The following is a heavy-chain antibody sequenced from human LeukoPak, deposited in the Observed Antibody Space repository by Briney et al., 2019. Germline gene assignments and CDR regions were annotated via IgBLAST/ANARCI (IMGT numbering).Heavy chain of an antibody. J-gene: IGHJ4*02. CDR1: GFTFSSYA. V-gene: IGHV3-64*01. Sequence: GGSLRLSCAASGFTFSSYAMHWVRQAPRKGLEYVSAISSDGGSTYYANSVKGRFTISRDNSKNTLYLQMGSLRAEGMAVYYCARLTGSSSSGRYFDYWGQGTLVTVSS. D-gene: IGHD6-6*01. CDR2: ISSDGGST. CDR3: ARLTGSSSSGRYFDY.